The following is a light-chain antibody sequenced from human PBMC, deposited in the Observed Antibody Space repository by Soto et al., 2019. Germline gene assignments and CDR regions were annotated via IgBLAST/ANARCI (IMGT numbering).Light chain of an antibody. CDR2: AAS. Sequence: DIQMTQSPSTLPASVGDRVTITCRASQSISNWLAWYQQKPGKAPELLIYAASTLQSGVPSRFSGSGSGTDFTLTISCLRSEDFATYYCQQYYSFPWTFGQGTKVDIK. V-gene: IGKV1-5*01. J-gene: IGKJ1*01. CDR1: QSISNW. CDR3: QQYYSFPWT.